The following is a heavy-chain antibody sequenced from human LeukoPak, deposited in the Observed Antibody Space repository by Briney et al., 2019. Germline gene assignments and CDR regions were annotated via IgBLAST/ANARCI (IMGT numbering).Heavy chain of an antibody. J-gene: IGHJ4*02. CDR1: GYTFTGYY. V-gene: IGHV1-2*02. D-gene: IGHD6-13*01. CDR3: ARDSGSSHPTAFDY. CDR2: INPNSGGT. Sequence: ASVKVSCKASGYTFTGYYMHWVRQAPGQGLEWMGWINPNSGGTSYAQKFQGRVTMTRDTSISTAYMELSRLRSDDTAVYYCARDSGSSHPTAFDYWGQGTLVTVSS.